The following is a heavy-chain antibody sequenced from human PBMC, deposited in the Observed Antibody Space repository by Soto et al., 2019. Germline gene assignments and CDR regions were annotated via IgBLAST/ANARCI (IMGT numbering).Heavy chain of an antibody. CDR3: ARGPEQLERRNYYYYYGMDV. CDR2: INPNSGGT. D-gene: IGHD1-1*01. J-gene: IGHJ6*02. CDR1: GYTFTGYY. Sequence: ASVKVSCKASGYTFTGYYMHWVRQAPGQGLEWMGWINPNSGGTNYAQKFQGWVTMTRDTSISTAYMELSRLRSDDTAVYYCARGPEQLERRNYYYYYGMDVWGQGTTVTVSS. V-gene: IGHV1-2*04.